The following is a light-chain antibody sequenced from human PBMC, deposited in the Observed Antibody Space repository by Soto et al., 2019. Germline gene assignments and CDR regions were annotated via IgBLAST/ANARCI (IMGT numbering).Light chain of an antibody. V-gene: IGLV2-14*01. CDR2: EVS. CDR3: SSFSSTSTIV. CDR1: SSDVGGYNY. J-gene: IGLJ2*01. Sequence: QSALTQPASVSGSPGQSITISCIGSSSDVGGYNYVSWYQHHPDRVPKPMIFEVSDRPSGVSSRFSGSKSGNTAYLTISGLQAEDEADYYCSSFSSTSTIVFGGGTKLTVL.